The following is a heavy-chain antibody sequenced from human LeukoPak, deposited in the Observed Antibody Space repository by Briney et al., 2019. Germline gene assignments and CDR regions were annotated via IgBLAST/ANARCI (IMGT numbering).Heavy chain of an antibody. CDR3: AIDFLTGSPGDWFDP. CDR1: GFTFSSYA. CDR2: ISGSGGST. V-gene: IGHV3-23*01. D-gene: IGHD3-9*01. Sequence: GGSLRLSCAASGFTFSSYAMSWVRQAPGKGLEWVSAISGSGGSTYYADSVKGRFTISRDNSKNTLYLQMNSLRAEDTAVYYRAIDFLTGSPGDWFDPWGQGTLVTVSS. J-gene: IGHJ5*02.